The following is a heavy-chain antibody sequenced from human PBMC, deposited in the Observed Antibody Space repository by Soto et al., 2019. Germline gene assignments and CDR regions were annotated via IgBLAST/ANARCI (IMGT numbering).Heavy chain of an antibody. CDR2: FDPEDGET. CDR1: S. D-gene: IGHD1-1*01. CDR3: ATVTLQTTADRYLGI. Sequence: SRQWVQHSKEKGLEWMGGFDPEDGETIYAQKFQGRVTMTEDTSTDTAYMELSSLRSEDTAVYYFATVTLQTTADRYLGIWGQATLVSVSS. V-gene: IGHV1-24*01. J-gene: IGHJ4*01.